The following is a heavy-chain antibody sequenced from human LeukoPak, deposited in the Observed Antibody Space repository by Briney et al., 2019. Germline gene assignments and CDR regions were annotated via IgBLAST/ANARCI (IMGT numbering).Heavy chain of an antibody. Sequence: PSETLSLTCTVSGGSISSGSYYWSWIRQPAGKGLEWIGRIYTSGSTNYNPSLKSRVTISADTSKNQFSLKLSSVPAADTAVYYCAREGYYYDSSGYYPSSSYYYYYGMDVWGQGTTVTVSS. CDR2: IYTSGST. V-gene: IGHV4-61*02. CDR1: GGSISSGSYY. D-gene: IGHD3-22*01. CDR3: AREGYYYDSSGYYPSSSYYYYYGMDV. J-gene: IGHJ6*02.